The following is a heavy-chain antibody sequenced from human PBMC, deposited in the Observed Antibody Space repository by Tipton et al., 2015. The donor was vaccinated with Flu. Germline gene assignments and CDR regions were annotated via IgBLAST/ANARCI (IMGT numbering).Heavy chain of an antibody. CDR1: GFSVSNKY. V-gene: IGHV3-53*01. J-gene: IGHJ4*02. D-gene: IGHD3-22*01. CDR2: IYGDGST. Sequence: SLRLSCAASGFSVSNKYMSWVRQAPGKGMEWVSVIYGDGSTYYADSVKGRFTISRDDSKDTLYLQLKSLTAEDTAIYYCTLDLYSRGKYYLGYWGQGTLVTVSS. CDR3: TLDLYSRGKYYLGY.